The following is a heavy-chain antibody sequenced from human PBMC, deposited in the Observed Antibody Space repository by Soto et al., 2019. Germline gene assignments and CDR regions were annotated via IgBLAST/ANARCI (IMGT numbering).Heavy chain of an antibody. J-gene: IGHJ4*02. V-gene: IGHV3-15*01. Sequence: EVQLVESGGGLVMPGGSLRLSCAASGFAFNDAWMSWVRQAPGRGLEWLGRIKSNTHGGTTDYAAPAKGRFTISRDDSTDQLWLQMHNLNTDGAAVFHCCTDRFRSPVDSWGQGTLVTVSS. CDR2: IKSNTHGGTT. D-gene: IGHD3-16*01. CDR1: GFAFNDAW. CDR3: CTDRFRSPVDS.